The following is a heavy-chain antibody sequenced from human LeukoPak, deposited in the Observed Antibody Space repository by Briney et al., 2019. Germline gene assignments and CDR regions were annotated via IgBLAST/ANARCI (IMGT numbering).Heavy chain of an antibody. CDR3: ARGRGGYNNWFDP. J-gene: IGHJ5*02. CDR1: GGPISSHY. V-gene: IGHV4-59*11. D-gene: IGHD5-12*01. Sequence: PSETLSLTCTVSGGPISSHYWSWIRQPPGKGLEWIGYIYYSGSTNYNPSLKSRVSISVDTSKNQFSLKLSSVTAADTAVYYCARGRGGYNNWFDPWGQGTLVTVSS. CDR2: IYYSGST.